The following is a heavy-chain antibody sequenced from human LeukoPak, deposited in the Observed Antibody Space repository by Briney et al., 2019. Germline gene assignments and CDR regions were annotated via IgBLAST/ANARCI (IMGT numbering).Heavy chain of an antibody. D-gene: IGHD1-26*01. CDR2: ISGSGGST. V-gene: IGHV3-23*01. J-gene: IGHJ5*02. CDR3: ATSPRGYWAPNWFDP. CDR1: GFTFSSYA. Sequence: GGSLRLSCAASGFTFSSYAMCWVRQAPGKGLEWVSAISGSGGSTYYADSVKGRFTISRDNSKNTLYLQMNSLRAEDTAVYYCATSPRGYWAPNWFDPWGQGTLVTVSS.